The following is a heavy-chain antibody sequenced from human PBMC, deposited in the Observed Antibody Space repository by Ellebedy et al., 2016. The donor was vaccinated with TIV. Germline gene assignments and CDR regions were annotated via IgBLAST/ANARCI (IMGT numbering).Heavy chain of an antibody. CDR1: GYTFTSYY. J-gene: IGHJ4*02. CDR2: INPSDGDT. Sequence: ASVKVSCXASGYTFTSYYLHWVRQAPGQRLEWMGIINPSDGDTRYAQKFQGRVTMTRGTSTSRVYMELSSLRSDDAAVYYCARTPRIAARYPYEYWGQGTLVTVSS. CDR3: ARTPRIAARYPYEY. V-gene: IGHV1-46*01. D-gene: IGHD6-6*01.